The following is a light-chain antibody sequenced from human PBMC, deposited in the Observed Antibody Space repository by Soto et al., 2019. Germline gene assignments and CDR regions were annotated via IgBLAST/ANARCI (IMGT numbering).Light chain of an antibody. V-gene: IGKV1-6*01. CDR3: LQDYSFPRT. CDR2: ATS. Sequence: AIQMTQSRSSLEASVGDRVTITCRASQGIRNDLGWYQQRPGKAPKLLIYATSNVQTGVPSRFSGSGSGTDVTLTISSLQPEDFATYYCLQDYSFPRTFGQGTKVEIK. CDR1: QGIRND. J-gene: IGKJ1*01.